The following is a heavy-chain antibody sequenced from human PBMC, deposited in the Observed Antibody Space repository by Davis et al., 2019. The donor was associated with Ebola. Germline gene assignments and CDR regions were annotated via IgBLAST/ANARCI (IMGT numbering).Heavy chain of an antibody. CDR3: ARKGVAAAGLFYYYYYGMDV. CDR2: ISSSSSTI. CDR1: GFTFSSYS. V-gene: IGHV3-48*02. J-gene: IGHJ6*02. D-gene: IGHD6-13*01. Sequence: PGGSLRLSCAASGFTFSSYSMNWVRQAPGKGLEWVSYISSSSSTIYYADSVKGRFTISRDNAKNSLYLQMNSLRDEDTAVYYCARKGVAAAGLFYYYYYGMDVWGQGTTVTVSS.